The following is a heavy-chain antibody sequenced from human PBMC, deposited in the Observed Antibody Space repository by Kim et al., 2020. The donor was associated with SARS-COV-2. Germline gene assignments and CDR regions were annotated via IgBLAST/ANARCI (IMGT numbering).Heavy chain of an antibody. CDR1: GGSISSYY. D-gene: IGHD2-2*01. Sequence: SETLSLTCTVSGGSISSYYWSWIRQPPGKGLEWIGYIYYSGSTNYNPSLKSRVTISVDTSKNQFSLKLSSVTAADTAVYYCARHRDIVVVPHYYYYSMDVSGEGATLSVSS. J-gene: IGHJ6*04. V-gene: IGHV4-59*08. CDR3: ARHRDIVVVPHYYYYSMDV. CDR2: IYYSGST.